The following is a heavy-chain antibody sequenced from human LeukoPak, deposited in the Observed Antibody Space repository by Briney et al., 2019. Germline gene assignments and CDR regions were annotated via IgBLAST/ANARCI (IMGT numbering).Heavy chain of an antibody. CDR1: GGSINTYY. CDR3: ARVGDLFGAHRVRGLPPDYYYMDV. Sequence: SETLSLTCTVSGGSINTYYWSWIRQPAGKGREWLGRIYSSGTTHYNPSLKSRVTISVDTSKNQFSLRLTSVTAADTGVYYCARVGDLFGAHRVRGLPPDYYYMDVWGKGTMVTVSS. J-gene: IGHJ6*03. CDR2: IYSSGTT. D-gene: IGHD3-10*01. V-gene: IGHV4-4*07.